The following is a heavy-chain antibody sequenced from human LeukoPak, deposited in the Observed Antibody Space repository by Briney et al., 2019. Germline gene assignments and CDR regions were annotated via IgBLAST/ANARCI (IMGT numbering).Heavy chain of an antibody. D-gene: IGHD4-23*01. Sequence: GESLKISCKGSGYSFNAYYIAWVRQMPGKDLEWMGAIYPGDSDTTYSPSLQGQVTISADKSISTAYLQWSSLKASDTAMYYCARLPNYGGLSDPRDYYYYMDVWGKGTTVTVSS. CDR2: IYPGDSDT. CDR3: ARLPNYGGLSDPRDYYYYMDV. J-gene: IGHJ6*03. CDR1: GYSFNAYY. V-gene: IGHV5-51*01.